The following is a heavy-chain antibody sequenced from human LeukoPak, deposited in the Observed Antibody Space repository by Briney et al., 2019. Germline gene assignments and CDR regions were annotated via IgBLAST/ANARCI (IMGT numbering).Heavy chain of an antibody. Sequence: GGSLRLSCAASGFTFSSYGMHWVRQAPGKGLEWVAFIRYDGSNKYYADSVKGRFTISRDNSKNTLYLQMNSLRAEDTAVYYCAIGPLRSFDYWGQGTLVTVSS. CDR3: AIGPLRSFDY. CDR1: GFTFSSYG. D-gene: IGHD4-17*01. V-gene: IGHV3-30*02. J-gene: IGHJ4*02. CDR2: IRYDGSNK.